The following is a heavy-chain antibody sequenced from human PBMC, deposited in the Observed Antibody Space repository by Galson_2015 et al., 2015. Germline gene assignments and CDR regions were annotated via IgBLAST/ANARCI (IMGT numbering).Heavy chain of an antibody. CDR3: GRALTYGGYAEY. J-gene: IGHJ4*02. CDR2: ISYDENNK. D-gene: IGHD5-12*01. Sequence: SLRLSCAASGFTFSSYALHWVRQAPGKGLEWVAVISYDENNKYYADSVKGRFTISRDNSKNTLYLQMNSLRPEDTAVFYCGRALTYGGYAEYWGQGTLVTVSS. CDR1: GFTFSSYA. V-gene: IGHV3-30-3*01.